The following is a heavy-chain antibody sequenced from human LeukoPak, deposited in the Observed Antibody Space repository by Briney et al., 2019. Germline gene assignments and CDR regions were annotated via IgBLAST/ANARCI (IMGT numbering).Heavy chain of an antibody. D-gene: IGHD6-6*01. J-gene: IGHJ4*02. CDR1: GGSISSSSYY. Sequence: SETLSLTCTVSGGSISSSSYYWGWIRQPPGKGLEWIGSIYYSGSTYYNPSLKSRVTISVDTSKNQFSLKLSSVTAADTAVYYCARPRVPYSSSSVYDYWGQGTLVTVSS. CDR3: ARPRVPYSSSSVYDY. V-gene: IGHV4-39*07. CDR2: IYYSGST.